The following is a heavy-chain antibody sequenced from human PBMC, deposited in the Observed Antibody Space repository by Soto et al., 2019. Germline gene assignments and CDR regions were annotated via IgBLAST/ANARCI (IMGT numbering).Heavy chain of an antibody. J-gene: IGHJ4*02. CDR2: IASDGKDK. Sequence: QVQLVESGGGVAQPGRSLKLSCAASGFTFSNYAIHWVRQAPGKGLVWVAVIASDGKDKSYADSVKGRFTISRDNSKNTVYLQMNSLRGEDTAVYYCAKDGAIAAADYFFDYWGQGSLVTVSS. D-gene: IGHD6-13*01. CDR1: GFTFSNYA. CDR3: AKDGAIAAADYFFDY. V-gene: IGHV3-30*18.